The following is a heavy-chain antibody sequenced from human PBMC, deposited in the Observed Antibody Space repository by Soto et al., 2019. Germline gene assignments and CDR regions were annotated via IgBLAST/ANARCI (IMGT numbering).Heavy chain of an antibody. Sequence: SKTLSLTCTVSGGSISSGDYYWSWIRQPPGKGLEWIGYIYYSGSTYYNPSLKSRVTISVDTAKNQFSLKLSSVTAADTAVYYCARGGYFSGGLCPFDYWGQGTLVTVSS. CDR3: ARGGYFSGGLCPFDY. V-gene: IGHV4-30-4*01. CDR2: IYYSGST. J-gene: IGHJ4*02. CDR1: GGSISSGDYY. D-gene: IGHD2-8*02.